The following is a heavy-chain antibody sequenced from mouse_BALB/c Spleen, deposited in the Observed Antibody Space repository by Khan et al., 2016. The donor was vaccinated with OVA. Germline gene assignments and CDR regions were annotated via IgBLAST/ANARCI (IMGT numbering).Heavy chain of an antibody. CDR2: ISPGSGGT. J-gene: IGHJ3*01. CDR1: GYTFTDYY. CDR3: ARRNYFGYTFAY. V-gene: IGHV1-77*01. D-gene: IGHD1-2*01. Sequence: QVQLQQSGAELARPGASVKLSCKASGYTFTDYYINWVKLRTGQGLEWIGEISPGSGGTYYNERFKGKATLTADKSSSTAYMQLSSLTSEASAVYFCARRNYFGYTFAYWGQGTLVTVSA.